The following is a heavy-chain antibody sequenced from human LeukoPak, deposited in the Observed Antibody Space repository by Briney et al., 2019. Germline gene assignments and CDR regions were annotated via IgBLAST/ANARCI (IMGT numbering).Heavy chain of an antibody. V-gene: IGHV4-4*07. Sequence: ASETLSLTCSVSGGSISSYYWSWIRQPAGKGLEWIGRIHTSGSTDYNPSLKSRVSMSVDTSKNQFSLKLSSVTAADTAVYYCAREGCGFSFDYWGQGTLVTVSS. J-gene: IGHJ4*02. CDR2: IHTSGST. D-gene: IGHD5-12*01. CDR1: GGSISSYY. CDR3: AREGCGFSFDY.